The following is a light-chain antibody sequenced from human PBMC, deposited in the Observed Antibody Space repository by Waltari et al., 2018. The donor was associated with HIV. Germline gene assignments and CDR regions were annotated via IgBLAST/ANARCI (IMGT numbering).Light chain of an antibody. J-gene: IGKJ1*01. CDR2: DAS. V-gene: IGKV3-11*01. CDR3: QQRSDWPPT. CDR1: QSVGSY. Sequence: EIVFPQSPATLPLSPGERATLSCRASQSVGSYLGWYQQKPGQAPRLLIYDASNRATVIPARFSGSGSGTDFTLTISSLEPEDFAVYYCQQRSDWPPTFGQGTKVEIK.